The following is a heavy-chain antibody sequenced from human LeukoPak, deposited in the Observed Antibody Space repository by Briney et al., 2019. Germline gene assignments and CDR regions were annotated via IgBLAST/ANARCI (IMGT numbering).Heavy chain of an antibody. D-gene: IGHD3-22*01. V-gene: IGHV4-4*07. CDR1: GGSVSSYY. CDR2: IYDGANT. CDR3: ARGYYYYDSSGGFDY. Sequence: SETLSLTCTVSGGSVSSYYLSWIRQPAGKALEWIGRIYDGANTNYNPSLKSRVTISVDTSKNQFSLKLSSVTAADTAVYYCARGYYYYDSSGGFDYWGQGTLVTVSS. J-gene: IGHJ4*02.